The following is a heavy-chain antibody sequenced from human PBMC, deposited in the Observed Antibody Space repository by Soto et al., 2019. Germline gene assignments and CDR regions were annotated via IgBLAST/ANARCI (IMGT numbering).Heavy chain of an antibody. Sequence: GGSLRLSCAASGFTFSSYGMHWVRQAPGKGLEWVAVIWYDGSNKYYADSVKGRFTISRDNSKNTLYLQMNSLRAEDTAVYYCAILEGGATTYFHPASAWGQGTLVTVSS. CDR3: AILEGGATTYFHPASA. CDR2: IWYDGSNK. D-gene: IGHD1-26*01. CDR1: GFTFSSYG. V-gene: IGHV3-33*01. J-gene: IGHJ5*02.